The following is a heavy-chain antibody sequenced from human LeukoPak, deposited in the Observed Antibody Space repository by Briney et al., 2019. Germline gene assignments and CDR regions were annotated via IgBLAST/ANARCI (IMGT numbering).Heavy chain of an antibody. CDR1: GFTFSSYG. V-gene: IGHV3-30*02. Sequence: PGGSLRLSCAASGFTFSSYGMHWVRQAPGKGLEWVAFIQYDGSKKYYADSVKGQFTISRDNYKNALYLQMNSLRAEDTAVYYCVGYYYDSSDAFDIWGQGTMVTVSS. J-gene: IGHJ3*02. CDR2: IQYDGSKK. CDR3: VGYYYDSSDAFDI. D-gene: IGHD3-22*01.